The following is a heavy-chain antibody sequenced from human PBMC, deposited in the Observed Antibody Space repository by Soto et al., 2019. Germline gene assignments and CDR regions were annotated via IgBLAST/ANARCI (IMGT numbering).Heavy chain of an antibody. CDR2: IKQDGSDK. J-gene: IGHJ4*02. V-gene: IGHV3-7*01. CDR1: GFTFSSYW. CDR3: ARDGRGYSSNSHGY. Sequence: PGGSLRLSCAASGFTFSSYWMSWVRQAPGKGLEWVANIKQDGSDKYYVDSVRGRFTVSRDNAKNSLYLQMNSLRAEDSAVYYCARDGRGYSSNSHGYWGQGTLVTSPQ. D-gene: IGHD6-13*01.